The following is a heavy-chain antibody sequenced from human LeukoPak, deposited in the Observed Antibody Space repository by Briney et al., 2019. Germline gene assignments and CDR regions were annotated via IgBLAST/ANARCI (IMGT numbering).Heavy chain of an antibody. CDR2: IYYSGST. J-gene: IGHJ4*02. Sequence: SETLSLTCTVSGGSISSYYWSWIRQPPGKGLEWIGYIYYSGSTNYNPSLKSRVTISVDTSKSQFSLKLSSVTAADTAVYYCARADILTGYYGGSWYYFDYWGQGTLVTVSS. CDR1: GGSISSYY. D-gene: IGHD3-9*01. CDR3: ARADILTGYYGGSWYYFDY. V-gene: IGHV4-59*01.